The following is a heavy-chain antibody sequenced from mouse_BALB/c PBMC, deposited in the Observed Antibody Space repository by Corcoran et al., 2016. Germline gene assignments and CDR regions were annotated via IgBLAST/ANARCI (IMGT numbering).Heavy chain of an antibody. J-gene: IGHJ3*01. V-gene: IGHV1S136*01. CDR2: INPYNDGT. CDR3: ARNYGSSQAWFAY. Sequence: EVQLQQSGPELVKPGASVKMSCKASGYTFTSYVMHWVKQKPGQGLEWIGYINPYNDGTKYNEKFKGKATLTSDKSSSTAYIELSSLTSEDSAVYYCARNYGSSQAWFAYWGQGTLVTVSA. D-gene: IGHD1-1*01. CDR1: GYTFTSYV.